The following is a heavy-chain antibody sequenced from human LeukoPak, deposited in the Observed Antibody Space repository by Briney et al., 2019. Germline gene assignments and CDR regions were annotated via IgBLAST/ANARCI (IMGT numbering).Heavy chain of an antibody. CDR2: IRYDGSNK. CDR1: GFTFSSYG. D-gene: IGHD3-9*01. J-gene: IGHJ6*02. V-gene: IGHV3-30*02. Sequence: GGSLRLSCAASGFTFSSYGMHWVRQAPGKGLEWVAFIRYDGSNKYYADSVKGRFTISRDNSKNTLYLQMNSLRAEDTAVYYCAKDLRLLGLRYFDWFTSYYYGMDVWGQGTTVTVSS. CDR3: AKDLRLLGLRYFDWFTSYYYGMDV.